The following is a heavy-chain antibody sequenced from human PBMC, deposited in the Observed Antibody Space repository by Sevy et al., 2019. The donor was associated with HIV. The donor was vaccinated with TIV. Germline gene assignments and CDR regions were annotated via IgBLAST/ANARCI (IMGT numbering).Heavy chain of an antibody. CDR3: ARTHGALSRFLEHKWFDP. CDR1: GGSIRTYY. D-gene: IGHD3-3*01. J-gene: IGHJ5*02. V-gene: IGHV4-59*01. CDR2: IFDSGST. Sequence: SETLSLTCTVSGGSIRTYYWSWIRQAPGKGLEWIGDIFDSGSTDYNSSLKSRVTISADTSKNQLSLKLTSVTAAETAIYYCARTHGALSRFLEHKWFDPWGQGSLVTVSS.